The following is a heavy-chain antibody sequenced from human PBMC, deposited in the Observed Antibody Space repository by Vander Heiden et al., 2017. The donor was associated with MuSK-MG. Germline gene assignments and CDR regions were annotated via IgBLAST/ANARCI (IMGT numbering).Heavy chain of an antibody. Sequence: QVQLQQAGRGLVKHSQTLALTFAISGDSVSSNSAAWNWIRQSPSRGLEWLGRTYYRSKWYNDYAVSVKSRITINPDTSKNQFSLQLNSVTPEDTAVYYCARDIVSARFDSSWYAYFDYWGQGTLVTVSS. J-gene: IGHJ4*02. CDR1: GDSVSSNSAA. CDR2: TYYRSKWYN. V-gene: IGHV6-1*01. D-gene: IGHD6-13*01. CDR3: ARDIVSARFDSSWYAYFDY.